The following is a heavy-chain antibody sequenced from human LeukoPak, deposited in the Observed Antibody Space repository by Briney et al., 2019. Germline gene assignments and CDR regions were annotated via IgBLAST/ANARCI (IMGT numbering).Heavy chain of an antibody. D-gene: IGHD6-13*01. V-gene: IGHV4-34*01. CDR1: GGSFSGYY. Sequence: PSETLSLTCAVYGGSFSGYYWSWIRQPPGKGLEWIGSIYNSGSTYYNPSLKSRVTISVDTSKNQFSLKLSSVTAADTAVYYCARLRRLSSLIAAAGSTFDYWGQGTLVTVSS. CDR2: IYNSGST. CDR3: ARLRRLSSLIAAAGSTFDY. J-gene: IGHJ4*02.